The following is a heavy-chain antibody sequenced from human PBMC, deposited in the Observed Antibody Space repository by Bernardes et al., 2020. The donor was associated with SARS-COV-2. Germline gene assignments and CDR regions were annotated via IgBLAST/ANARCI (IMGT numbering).Heavy chain of an antibody. CDR3: TRYNWDYLPIYAMDV. CDR2: IRSKNYGWTT. Sequence: GGSLRLSCSASGFTFGDYAMSWVRQVPGKGLEWVGFIRSKNYGWTTDYAASVKGRFTISREDSKGFAYLQMNSLKIEDTAIYYCTRYNWDYLPIYAMDVWGHGTTVTVSS. J-gene: IGHJ6*02. CDR1: GFTFGDYA. V-gene: IGHV3-49*04. D-gene: IGHD1-7*01.